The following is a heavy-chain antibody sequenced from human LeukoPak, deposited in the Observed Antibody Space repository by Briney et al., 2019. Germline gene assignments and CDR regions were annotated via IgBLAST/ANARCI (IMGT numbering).Heavy chain of an antibody. CDR3: ARDRFRGTYYFDN. J-gene: IGHJ4*02. CDR2: IYSGGNT. D-gene: IGHD3-10*01. Sequence: TGGSLRLSCAASGFTVSTNYMSWVRQAPGKGLEWVSVIYSGGNTYYADSVKGRFTISRDNSKNTLYLQMNSLRAEDTAVYYCARDRFRGTYYFDNWGQGTLVTVSS. V-gene: IGHV3-53*01. CDR1: GFTVSTNY.